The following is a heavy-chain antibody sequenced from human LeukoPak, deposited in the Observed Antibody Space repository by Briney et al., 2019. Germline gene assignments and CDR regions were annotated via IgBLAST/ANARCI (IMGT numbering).Heavy chain of an antibody. J-gene: IGHJ4*02. CDR2: IYSGGST. Sequence: PGGSLRLSRAASGFTVSSNYMSWVRPAPGKGLEWGSVIYSGGSTYYADSVEGRFTISRDNSKNTPYLQMNSRKAEDTAVYYCARDLNLGGFDYWGQGTLVTVSS. V-gene: IGHV3-66*02. CDR1: GFTVSSNY. CDR3: ARDLNLGGFDY. D-gene: IGHD1-14*01.